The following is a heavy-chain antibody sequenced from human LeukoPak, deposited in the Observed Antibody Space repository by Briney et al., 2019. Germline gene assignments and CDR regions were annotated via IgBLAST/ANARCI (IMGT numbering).Heavy chain of an antibody. Sequence: GASVKVSCKASGYTFTNYYLHWVRQAPGQGLEWMGIITPSGGSATYAQKFQGRVTMTRDTSTSTVYMELSSLRSEDTAVYYCAREGGRVSGSGSYLLSYGIDVWGQGTTVTVSS. CDR1: GYTFTNYY. CDR2: ITPSGGSA. J-gene: IGHJ6*02. V-gene: IGHV1-46*01. CDR3: AREGGRVSGSGSYLLSYGIDV. D-gene: IGHD3-10*01.